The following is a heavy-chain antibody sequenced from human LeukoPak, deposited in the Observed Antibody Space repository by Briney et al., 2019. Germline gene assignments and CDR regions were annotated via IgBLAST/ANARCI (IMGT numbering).Heavy chain of an antibody. Sequence: ASVKVSCKASGYTFTSYGISWVRQAPGQGLEWMGWISAYNGNTNYEQELQGRVTTTTDTSTSTAYMELRSLRSDDTAVYYCARDRVRGYYGSGSYAFDIWGQGTMVTVSS. J-gene: IGHJ3*02. CDR2: ISAYNGNT. D-gene: IGHD3-10*01. CDR3: ARDRVRGYYGSGSYAFDI. V-gene: IGHV1-18*01. CDR1: GYTFTSYG.